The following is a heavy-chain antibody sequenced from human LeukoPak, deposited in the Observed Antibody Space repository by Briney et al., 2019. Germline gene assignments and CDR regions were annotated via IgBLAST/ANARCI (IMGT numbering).Heavy chain of an antibody. D-gene: IGHD5-12*01. Sequence: GASVKVSDHASGYTFTSYDINWVRQATGRGLEWMGWMNPNSGSTGYAQKFQGRVTITRNTSISTAYMELSGLRSEDTAVYYCARGRSTGYPCYFEYWGQGTLGTVSS. CDR1: GYTFTSYD. CDR3: ARGRSTGYPCYFEY. V-gene: IGHV1-8*03. J-gene: IGHJ4*02. CDR2: MNPNSGST.